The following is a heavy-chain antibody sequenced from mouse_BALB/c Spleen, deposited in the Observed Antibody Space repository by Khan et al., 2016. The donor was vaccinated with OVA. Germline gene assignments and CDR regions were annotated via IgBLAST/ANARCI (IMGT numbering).Heavy chain of an antibody. CDR1: GYTFTDYY. D-gene: IGHD1-2*01. CDR3: ARRNCFGYTLAS. V-gene: IGHV1-77*01. Sequence: QVQLQQSGAELARPGASVKLSCKASGYTFTDYYINWVKQRTGQGLEWIGEISPGSGDTDYNEKFKGKATLTADKSSSTAYMQLSSMTAAAWAVYFCARRNCFGYTLASWGQGTLVTVSA. CDR2: ISPGSGDT. J-gene: IGHJ3*01.